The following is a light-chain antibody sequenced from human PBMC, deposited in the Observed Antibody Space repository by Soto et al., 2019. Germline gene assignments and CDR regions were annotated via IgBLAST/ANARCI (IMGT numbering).Light chain of an antibody. CDR1: QTISSL. Sequence: DIQMTQSPSTLSGSVGDRVTITCRASQTISSLLSWYQQKPGKAPKLLIYKASTLKSGVPSRFSGSGSGTDFTFTISSLQPEDNATYYCQQYENRPYTFGPGTKVDIK. V-gene: IGKV1-5*03. CDR3: QQYENRPYT. J-gene: IGKJ3*01. CDR2: KAS.